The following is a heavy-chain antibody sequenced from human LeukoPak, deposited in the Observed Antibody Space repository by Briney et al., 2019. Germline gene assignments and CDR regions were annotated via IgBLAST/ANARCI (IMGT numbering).Heavy chain of an antibody. D-gene: IGHD3-9*01. CDR1: GGSISSYY. V-gene: IGHV4-59*01. CDR3: ARARRYLDFDY. CDR2: IYYSGST. Sequence: KPSETLSLTCTVSGGSISSYYWSWIRQPPGKGLEWIGYIYYSGSTNYNPSLKSRVTISVDTPKNQFSLKLSSVTAADTAVYYCARARRYLDFDYWGQGTLVTVSS. J-gene: IGHJ4*02.